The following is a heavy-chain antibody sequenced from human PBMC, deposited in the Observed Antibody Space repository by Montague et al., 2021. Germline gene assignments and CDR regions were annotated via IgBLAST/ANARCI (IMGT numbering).Heavy chain of an antibody. CDR2: AGNRRDSHPT. CDR3: AKGYSGVDIYAFDV. Sequence: SLRLSCAGSGFIFSDYYLDWVRQAPGRGLEWVGRAGNRRDSHPTQYAASVRGRFIISRDDSTESLYLQMNSLKTEDTAQYYCAKGYSGVDIYAFDVWGRGTVVTVSS. D-gene: IGHD5-12*01. V-gene: IGHV3-72*01. J-gene: IGHJ3*01. CDR1: GFIFSDYY.